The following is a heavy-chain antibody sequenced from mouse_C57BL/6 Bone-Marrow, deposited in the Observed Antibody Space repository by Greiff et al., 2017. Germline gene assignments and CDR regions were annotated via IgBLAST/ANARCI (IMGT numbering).Heavy chain of an antibody. V-gene: IGHV1-26*01. Sequence: EVQLQQSGPELVKPGASVKISCKASGYTFTDYYMNWVKQSHGKSLEWIGDINPNNGGTSYNQKFKGKATLTVDKSSSTAYMERRSLTSEDSAVYYCARVTTVVAGYYFDYWGQGTTLTVSS. CDR2: INPNNGGT. D-gene: IGHD1-1*01. CDR1: GYTFTDYY. CDR3: ARVTTVVAGYYFDY. J-gene: IGHJ2*01.